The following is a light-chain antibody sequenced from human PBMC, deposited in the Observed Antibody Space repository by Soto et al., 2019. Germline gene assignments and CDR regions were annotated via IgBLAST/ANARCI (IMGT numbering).Light chain of an antibody. V-gene: IGLV1-40*01. CDR1: SSNIGAGYD. CDR2: GNS. Sequence: SVLTQPPSVSGAPGQRVTISCTGSSSNIGAGYDVHWYQQLPGTAPKLLIYGNSNRPSGVPDRFSGSKSGTSASLAITGLQADDEADYYCQSYDSSLSGSRVVFGGGTKLTVL. CDR3: QSYDSSLSGSRVV. J-gene: IGLJ2*01.